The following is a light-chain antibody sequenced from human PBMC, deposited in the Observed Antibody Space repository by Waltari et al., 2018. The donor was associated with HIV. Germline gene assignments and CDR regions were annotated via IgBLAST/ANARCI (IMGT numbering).Light chain of an antibody. CDR3: SLSYSGVRV. V-gene: IGLV7-46*01. J-gene: IGLJ3*02. Sequence: QAVVTQEPSLTVSPGGTVTLTCDSTTGHVTSGHYSYWFQQKPGQAPRTLIYDTINKHSLTPALFSGSLLGGKATLTLSGAQPEDEADYYCSLSYSGVRVFGGGTQLTVL. CDR2: DTI. CDR1: TGHVTSGHY.